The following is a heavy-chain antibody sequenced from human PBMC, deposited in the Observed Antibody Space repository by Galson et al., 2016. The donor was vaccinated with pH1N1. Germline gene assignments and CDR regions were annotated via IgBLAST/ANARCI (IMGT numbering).Heavy chain of an antibody. Sequence: SLRLSCAASGFTFSSYSMNWVRQAPGKRLEWVSYISLSSSIIHYADSVKGRFIISRDSAKNSLYLQMNSLRAEDTALYYCAREGLWPGVDAFDIWGQGTIVTVSS. CDR1: GFTFSSYS. CDR2: ISLSSSII. D-gene: IGHD4/OR15-4a*01. V-gene: IGHV3-48*04. CDR3: AREGLWPGVDAFDI. J-gene: IGHJ3*02.